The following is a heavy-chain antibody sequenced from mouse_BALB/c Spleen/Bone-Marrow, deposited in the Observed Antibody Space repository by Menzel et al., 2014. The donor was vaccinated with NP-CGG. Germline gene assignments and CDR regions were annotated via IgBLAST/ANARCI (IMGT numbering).Heavy chain of an antibody. V-gene: IGHV14-1*02. J-gene: IGHJ4*01. CDR1: GFNIKDYY. CDR3: ARGDGYAMDY. Sequence: VQLKESGAEIVRPGALVKLSCKASGFNIKDYYMQWVKQRPEQGLEWIGWIDPENGNTIYDPKFQGKASITADTSSNTAYLQFSSLTSEDTAVYYCARGDGYAMDYWGQGTSVTVSS. CDR2: IDPENGNT.